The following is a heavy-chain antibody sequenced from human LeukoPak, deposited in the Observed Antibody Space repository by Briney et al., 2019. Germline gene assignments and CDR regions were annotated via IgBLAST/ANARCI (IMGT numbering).Heavy chain of an antibody. CDR1: GFTFDDYA. D-gene: IGHD2-15*01. CDR2: ISWNSGSI. CDR3: AKVLLPYYFYGMDV. Sequence: GGSLRLSCAASGFTFDDYAMHWVRQAPGKGLEWVSGISWNSGSIGYEDSVKGRFTISRDNAKSSLYLQMTSLRAEDTALYYCAKVLLPYYFYGMDVWGQGTTVTVS. V-gene: IGHV3-9*01. J-gene: IGHJ6*02.